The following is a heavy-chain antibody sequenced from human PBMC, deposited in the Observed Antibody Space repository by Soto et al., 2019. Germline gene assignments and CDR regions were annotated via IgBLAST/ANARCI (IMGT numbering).Heavy chain of an antibody. Sequence: GGSLRLSCAASGFTFSDYYMTWMRQAPGKGLEWVSYITNGDITTYYADSVRGRFTISRDNDKNSLYLQMNSVRAEDTAIYHCARVRGDCGGVTCLPQWFDNWGRGTLVTVSS. CDR1: GFTFSDYY. J-gene: IGHJ4*02. CDR3: ARVRGDCGGVTCLPQWFDN. V-gene: IGHV3-11*01. CDR2: ITNGDITT. D-gene: IGHD2-21*01.